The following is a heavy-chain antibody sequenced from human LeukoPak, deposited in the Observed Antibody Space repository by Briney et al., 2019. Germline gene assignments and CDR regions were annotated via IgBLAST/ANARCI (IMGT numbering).Heavy chain of an antibody. Sequence: SETLSLTCTVSGGSISSYYWSWIRQPAGKGLEWIGRIYTSGSTNYNPSLKSRVTMSVDTSKNQFSLKLSSATAADTAVYYCASSAPRIAAAGHTDYWGQGTLVTVSS. J-gene: IGHJ4*02. V-gene: IGHV4-4*07. CDR1: GGSISSYY. D-gene: IGHD6-13*01. CDR3: ASSAPRIAAAGHTDY. CDR2: IYTSGST.